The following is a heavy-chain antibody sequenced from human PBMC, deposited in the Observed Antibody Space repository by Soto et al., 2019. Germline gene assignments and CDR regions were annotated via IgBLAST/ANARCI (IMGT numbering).Heavy chain of an antibody. CDR2: ISWNSGRL. J-gene: IGHJ2*01. V-gene: IGHV3-9*01. CDR1: GFTFDDYA. D-gene: IGHD3-10*01. CDR3: PKDYGSGSSLTGYFDL. Sequence: EVQLVESGGGLVQPGRSLRLSCAASGFTFDDYAMHWVRQAPGKGLEWVSRISWNSGRLGYADSVKGRFTISRDNAKNSLYLQMNSLRAEDTALYYCPKDYGSGSSLTGYFDLWGRGTLVTVSS.